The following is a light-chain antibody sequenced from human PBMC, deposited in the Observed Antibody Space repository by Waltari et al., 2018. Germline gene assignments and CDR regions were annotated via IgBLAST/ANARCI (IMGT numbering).Light chain of an antibody. CDR3: SSYTSSVTWV. CDR1: SSDVGGYNY. V-gene: IGLV2-14*01. CDR2: EVT. Sequence: QSALTQPASVSGSPGQSITISCSGTSSDVGGYNYVSWFQQHPGKAPKHMLYEVTKRPSGVYNRFSGSKAGNTASLTISGLQAEEEAEYYCSSYTSSVTWVFGGGTKLTVL. J-gene: IGLJ3*02.